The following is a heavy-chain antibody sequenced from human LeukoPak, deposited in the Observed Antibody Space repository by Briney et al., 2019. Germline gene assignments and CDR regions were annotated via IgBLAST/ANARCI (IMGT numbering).Heavy chain of an antibody. CDR1: GGSISSYC. Sequence: SETLSLTCTVSGGSISSYCWSWIRQPPGKGLEWIGYIYYSGSTNYNPSLKSRVTISVDTSKNQFSLKLSSVTAADTAVYYCARVTFIAAAGTGWFDPWGQGTLVTVSS. CDR3: ARVTFIAAAGTGWFDP. V-gene: IGHV4-59*01. D-gene: IGHD6-13*01. J-gene: IGHJ5*02. CDR2: IYYSGST.